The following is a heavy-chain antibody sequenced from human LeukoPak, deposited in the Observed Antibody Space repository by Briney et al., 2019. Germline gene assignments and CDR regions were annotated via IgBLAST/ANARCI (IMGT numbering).Heavy chain of an antibody. V-gene: IGHV1-24*01. J-gene: IGHJ4*02. CDR1: GYTLTELS. D-gene: IGHD1-26*01. Sequence: ASVKVSCKVSGYTLTELSMHWVRQAPGKGLEWMGGFDPEDGETIYAQKFQGRVTMTEDTSTDTAYMELSSLRSEDTAVYYCATPAILVGAFDYWGQGTLVTVSS. CDR3: ATPAILVGAFDY. CDR2: FDPEDGET.